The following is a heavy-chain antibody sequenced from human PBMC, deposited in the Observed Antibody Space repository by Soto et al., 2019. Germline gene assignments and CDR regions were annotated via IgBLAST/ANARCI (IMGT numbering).Heavy chain of an antibody. CDR1: GSTFTDYY. CDR3: ARDQSPSSGWPGMDV. D-gene: IGHD6-19*01. CDR2: INPNIGGT. Sequence: QVQLVQSGAEVKKPGASVKVSCKASGSTFTDYYMHWVRQAPGQGLEWMGWINPNIGGTNSAQKFQGRVTMTRDTSISTAYMDLNRMRSDDTAVYYCARDQSPSSGWPGMDVLGPGTTVTGSS. V-gene: IGHV1-2*02. J-gene: IGHJ6*02.